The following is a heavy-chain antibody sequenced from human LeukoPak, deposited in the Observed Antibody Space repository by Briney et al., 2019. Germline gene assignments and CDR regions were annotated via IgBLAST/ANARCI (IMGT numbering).Heavy chain of an antibody. CDR2: TLYRSKWYN. J-gene: IGHJ4*02. CDR1: GDIVSGNIAA. CDR3: AREVAGTYAFDY. V-gene: IGHV6-1*01. D-gene: IGHD6-19*01. Sequence: TSQTLSLTCAISGDIVSGNIAAWNWIRQSPSRGLEWLGRTLYRSKWYNDYAVSVKSRITINPDTSKNQFSLQLNFVTPEDTAVYYCAREVAGTYAFDYWGQGTLVTVSS.